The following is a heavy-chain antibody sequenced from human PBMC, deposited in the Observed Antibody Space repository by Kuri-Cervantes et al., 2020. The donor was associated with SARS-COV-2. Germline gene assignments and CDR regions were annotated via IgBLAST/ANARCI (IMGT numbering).Heavy chain of an antibody. D-gene: IGHD3-3*01. V-gene: IGHV2-70*04. Sequence: SGPTLVKPTEPLTLTCTVSGFSLSNARMGVSWIRQPPGKALEWLARIDWDDDRFYSTSLKTRLTISKDTSKNQVVLTMTNMDPVDTATYYCARGSGSTFDAFDIWGQGTMVTVSS. CDR2: IDWDDDR. J-gene: IGHJ3*02. CDR1: GFSLSNARMG. CDR3: ARGSGSTFDAFDI.